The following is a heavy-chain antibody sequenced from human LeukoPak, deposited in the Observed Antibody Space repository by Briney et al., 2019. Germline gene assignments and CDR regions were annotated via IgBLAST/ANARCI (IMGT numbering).Heavy chain of an antibody. CDR3: ARDTGQTLDY. V-gene: IGHV4-59*01. D-gene: IGHD3-10*01. J-gene: IGHJ4*02. Sequence: SETLSLTCTVSGGSISSYYWSWIRQPPGKGLEWIGYIYYSGSTNYNPSLNSRVTISVDTSKNQFSLKLSSVTAADTAVYYCARDTGQTLDYWGQGTLVTVSS. CDR1: GGSISSYY. CDR2: IYYSGST.